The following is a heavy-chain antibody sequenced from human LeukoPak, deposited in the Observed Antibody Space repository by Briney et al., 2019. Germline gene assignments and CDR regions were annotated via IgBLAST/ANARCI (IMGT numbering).Heavy chain of an antibody. CDR2: ISTSSNYI. D-gene: IGHD1-26*01. Sequence: GGSLRLSCAASGFTFSSYAMGWVRQAPGKGPEWVSSISTSSNYIYYADSVKGRFTISRDNAKNSLYLQMNSLRVEDTDVYYCARDVGAAAPDAFDIWGQGTMVTVSS. V-gene: IGHV3-21*01. CDR1: GFTFSSYA. CDR3: ARDVGAAAPDAFDI. J-gene: IGHJ3*02.